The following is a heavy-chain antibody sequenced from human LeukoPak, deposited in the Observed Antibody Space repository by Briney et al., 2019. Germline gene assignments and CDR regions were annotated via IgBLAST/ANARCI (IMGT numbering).Heavy chain of an antibody. V-gene: IGHV3-9*01. J-gene: IGHJ6*02. D-gene: IGHD3-10*01. Sequence: GGSLRLSCAASGFTFDDYAMHWVRQAPGKGLEWVSGISWNSGSIGYADSVKGRFTISRDNAKNSLYLQMNSLRAEDTALYYSAKDIGPGAGGSGDPTYYYYGMDVWGQGTTVTVSS. CDR1: GFTFDDYA. CDR3: AKDIGPGAGGSGDPTYYYYGMDV. CDR2: ISWNSGSI.